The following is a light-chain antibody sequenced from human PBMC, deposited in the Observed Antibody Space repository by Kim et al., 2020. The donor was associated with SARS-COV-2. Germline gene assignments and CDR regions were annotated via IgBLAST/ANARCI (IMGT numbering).Light chain of an antibody. V-gene: IGKV1-5*01. CDR2: DAS. CDR1: QSISSW. J-gene: IGKJ2*01. Sequence: SASGGDRVTITCRASQSISSWLAWYQQKPGKAPKFLIYDASSLESGLQSSFSGSGSETEFTLTISSLQPDYFATYYCQQYNSYSYTFGQGTKLEIK. CDR3: QQYNSYSYT.